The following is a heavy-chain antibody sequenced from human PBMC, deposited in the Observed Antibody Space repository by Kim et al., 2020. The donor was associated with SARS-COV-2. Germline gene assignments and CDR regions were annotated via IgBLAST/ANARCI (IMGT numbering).Heavy chain of an antibody. V-gene: IGHV3-72*01. CDR3: ARVLTDYGDYVFGY. J-gene: IGHJ4*02. D-gene: IGHD4-17*01. Sequence: AGSVKQRFTISSEDSKNSLYLQMNSLKTEDTAVYYCARVLTDYGDYVFGYWGQGTLVTVSS.